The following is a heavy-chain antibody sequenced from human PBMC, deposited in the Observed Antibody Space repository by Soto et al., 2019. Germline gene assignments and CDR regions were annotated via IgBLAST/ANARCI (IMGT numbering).Heavy chain of an antibody. CDR3: VSLPAPNLVDT. Sequence: SGTLSFTDTVSGSSNNSRRYYWGCIRQHPGKVLEWIGSMFYGVSTYYNPSLKSRVTVSVDTSKNQFSLNLRSVTAADTAVYYCVSLPAPNLVDTLCQGALLPISA. V-gene: IGHV4-39*01. J-gene: IGHJ5*02. CDR1: GSSNNSRRYY. D-gene: IGHD2-15*01. CDR2: MFYGVST.